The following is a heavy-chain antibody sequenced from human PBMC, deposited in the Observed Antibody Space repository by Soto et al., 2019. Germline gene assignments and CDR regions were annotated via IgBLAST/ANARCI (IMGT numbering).Heavy chain of an antibody. J-gene: IGHJ6*02. CDR2: INAGNGNT. D-gene: IGHD4-4*01. CDR3: ARSAGSNFDTYYHGLDV. V-gene: IGHV1-3*01. Sequence: ASVKVSCRASGYTFTTYAIHWVRQAPGRRLEWMGRINAGNGNTKYLQKFQDRVIITRDTSASTAYMDLSSLRPEDTALYYCARSAGSNFDTYYHGLDVCGQLTTVTV. CDR1: GYTFTTYA.